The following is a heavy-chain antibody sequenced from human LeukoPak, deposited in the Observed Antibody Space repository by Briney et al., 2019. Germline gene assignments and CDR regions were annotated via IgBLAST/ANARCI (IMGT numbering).Heavy chain of an antibody. CDR3: AKDSLRERIVGSTTRGVNDY. Sequence: PGGSLRLSCAASGFTFSNSAMHWVRQAPGKGLEWVAFIRYDGRNKYYADSVKGRFTISRDNSKNTLYLQMNSLRGEDTAVYYCAKDSLRERIVGSTTRGVNDYWGQGTLVTVSS. D-gene: IGHD1-26*01. V-gene: IGHV3-30*02. J-gene: IGHJ4*02. CDR2: IRYDGRNK. CDR1: GFTFSNSA.